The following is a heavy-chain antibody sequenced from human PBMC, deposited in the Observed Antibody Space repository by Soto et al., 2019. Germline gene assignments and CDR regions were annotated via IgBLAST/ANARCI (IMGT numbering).Heavy chain of an antibody. D-gene: IGHD6-19*01. Sequence: EVPLVESGGGLVQPGGSLRLSCAASGFTFSSYWMNWVRQAPGKGLEWVANIKQDGTEKHYVDSVKDRFTISRDNAKSSLHLQLNSLRDDDTAVYYCAGGTGWFIVDWGQGTLVTVSS. CDR1: GFTFSSYW. CDR2: IKQDGTEK. CDR3: AGGTGWFIVD. V-gene: IGHV3-7*02. J-gene: IGHJ4*02.